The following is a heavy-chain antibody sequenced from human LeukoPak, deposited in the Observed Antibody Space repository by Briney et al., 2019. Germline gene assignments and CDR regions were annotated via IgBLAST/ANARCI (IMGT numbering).Heavy chain of an antibody. V-gene: IGHV3-23*01. D-gene: IGHD1-20*01. Sequence: GGSLRLSCAGSGFTFTSYAMSWVRLAPGKGLEWVSVLTGDGNTYYADSVKGRFTNSRDDSKNTLFLQMNSLRAEDTAVYFCAKVKWKLIGYFDYWGQGTLVTVSS. J-gene: IGHJ4*02. CDR3: AKVKWKLIGYFDY. CDR1: GFTFTSYA. CDR2: LTGDGNT.